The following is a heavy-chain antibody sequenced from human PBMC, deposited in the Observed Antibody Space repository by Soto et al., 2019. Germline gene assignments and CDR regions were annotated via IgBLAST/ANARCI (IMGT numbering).Heavy chain of an antibody. Sequence: QITLNESGPSVVRPTETLTLTCRFSGFSLTTSGVGVGWIRQSPGKAPEWLALIYWDDDQRYSASLKSRLTITKHTSKNQVVLTVSDLDPTDTATYYCAHRVLRTVFGLVTTTAIYFDFWGQGTPVAVSS. CDR1: GFSLTTSGVG. CDR3: AHRVLRTVFGLVTTTAIYFDF. J-gene: IGHJ4*02. D-gene: IGHD3-3*01. CDR2: IYWDDDQ. V-gene: IGHV2-5*02.